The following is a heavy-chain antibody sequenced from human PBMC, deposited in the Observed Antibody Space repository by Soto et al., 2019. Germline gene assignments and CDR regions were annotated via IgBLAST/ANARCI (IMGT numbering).Heavy chain of an antibody. CDR2: IIPIFATP. V-gene: IGHV1-69*06. J-gene: IGHJ4*02. CDR3: VRDPDYRTNSGLGLVDY. CDR1: GGPFSDYS. Sequence: QVQLVQSGAEVKKPGSSVKVSCKASGGPFSDYSINWVRQAPGQGLEWMGGIIPIFATPNYAQKFQGRVTITADKSTSTAYMELSNLRSEDTAIYLCVRDPDYRTNSGLGLVDYWGQGTLVTVTS. D-gene: IGHD4-4*01.